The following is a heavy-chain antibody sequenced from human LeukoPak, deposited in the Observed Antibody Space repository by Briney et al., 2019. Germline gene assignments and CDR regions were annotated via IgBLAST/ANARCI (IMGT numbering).Heavy chain of an antibody. Sequence: GGSLRLSCTTSGFAFDDFAMSWVRQPAGKGQEWVGFIRRRAYGGAAEYAASVKGRFIISRDDSKGIAYLQMNSLKTEDTAVYCCSRNGLVDFDYWGQGSRVIVSP. CDR1: GFAFDDFA. V-gene: IGHV3-49*04. CDR3: SRNGLVDFDY. CDR2: IRRRAYGGAA. J-gene: IGHJ4*02.